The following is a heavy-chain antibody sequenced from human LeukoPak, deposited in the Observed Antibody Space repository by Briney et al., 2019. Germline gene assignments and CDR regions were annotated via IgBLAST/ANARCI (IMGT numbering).Heavy chain of an antibody. Sequence: GGFLRLSCAASGFTFRRYWMSWVRQAPGKGLEWVANIKEDGSRNHYVDSVKGRFTISRDNAKNSLYLQMSSLRVEDTAVYYCARQLSGWYDADPYWGQGTLVTVSS. CDR2: IKEDGSRN. D-gene: IGHD6-19*01. CDR3: ARQLSGWYDADPY. J-gene: IGHJ4*02. V-gene: IGHV3-7*05. CDR1: GFTFRRYW.